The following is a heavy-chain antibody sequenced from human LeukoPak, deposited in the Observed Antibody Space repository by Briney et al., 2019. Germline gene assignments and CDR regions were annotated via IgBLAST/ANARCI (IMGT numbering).Heavy chain of an antibody. D-gene: IGHD2-2*01. CDR1: GYTFTGYY. Sequence: ASVKVSCKASGYTFTGYYMHWVRQAPGQGLEWMGWINPNSGGTNYAQKFQGRVTMTRDTSISTAYMELSRLRSDDTAVYYWTRDRRYGRSPSCPPHWFDPWGQGTLVTVSS. V-gene: IGHV1-2*02. J-gene: IGHJ5*02. CDR2: INPNSGGT. CDR3: TRDRRYGRSPSCPPHWFDP.